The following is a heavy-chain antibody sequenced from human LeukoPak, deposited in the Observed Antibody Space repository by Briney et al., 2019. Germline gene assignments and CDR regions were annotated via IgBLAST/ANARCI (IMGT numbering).Heavy chain of an antibody. CDR3: ARGNSSSWSFDY. D-gene: IGHD6-13*01. CDR2: IYYSGST. J-gene: IGHJ4*02. Sequence: PSETLSLTCIVSGGSISSISSNNYHWGWIRQPPGKGLEWIGSIYYSGSTYYNPSLKSRVTISVDTSKNQFSLKLSSVTAADTAVYCCARGNSSSWSFDYWGQGTLVTVSS. V-gene: IGHV4-39*07. CDR1: GGSISSISSNNYH.